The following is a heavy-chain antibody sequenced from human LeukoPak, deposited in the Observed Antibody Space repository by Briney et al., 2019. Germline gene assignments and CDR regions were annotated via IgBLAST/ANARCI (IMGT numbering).Heavy chain of an antibody. CDR3: ARPVDSYFDY. Sequence: PSETLSLTCTVSGGSISNYYWSWIRQPPGKGLEWIGYIYYSGSTNYNPSLKSRVTISVDTSSNQFSLKLNSVTAADTAVYYCARPVDSYFDYWGQGTLVTVSS. CDR1: GGSISNYY. V-gene: IGHV4-59*08. J-gene: IGHJ4*02. CDR2: IYYSGST. D-gene: IGHD3/OR15-3a*01.